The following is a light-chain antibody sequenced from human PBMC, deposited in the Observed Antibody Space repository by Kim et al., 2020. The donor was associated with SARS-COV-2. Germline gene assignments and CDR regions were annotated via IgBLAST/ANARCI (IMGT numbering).Light chain of an antibody. CDR3: QQDNEWPPGDT. Sequence: IVMTQSPATLSVSPGERATLSCRASQSVSNKLAWYQYKPGQPPRVVIYGASTRPPGIPARFSGSGSGTDFTLTVNSLQSEDCAVYYCQQDNEWPPGDTFGQGTKLEI. CDR1: QSVSNK. J-gene: IGKJ2*01. V-gene: IGKV3-15*01. CDR2: GAS.